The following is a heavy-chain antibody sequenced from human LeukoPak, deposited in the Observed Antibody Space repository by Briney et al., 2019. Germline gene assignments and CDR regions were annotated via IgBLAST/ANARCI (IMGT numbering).Heavy chain of an antibody. CDR1: GFTFDDYA. CDR3: AKDKDTPATAQPQRGYFES. V-gene: IGHV3-9*01. D-gene: IGHD2-15*01. Sequence: GRSLRLSCAASGFTFDDYAMHWVRQAPGKGLEWVSGISWNSGSIGYADSVKGRFTISRDNSKNTLDLQMNSLRVEDTAVYFCAKDKDTPATAQPQRGYFESWGQGTLVTVSS. J-gene: IGHJ4*02. CDR2: ISWNSGSI.